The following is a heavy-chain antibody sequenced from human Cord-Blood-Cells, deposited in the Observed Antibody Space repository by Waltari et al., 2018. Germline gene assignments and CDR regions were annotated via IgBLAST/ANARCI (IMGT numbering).Heavy chain of an antibody. J-gene: IGHJ5*02. CDR3: TRDVNWNYESGWFDP. V-gene: IGHV3-49*04. CDR1: GFTFGDYA. D-gene: IGHD1-7*01. Sequence: EVQLVESGGGLVQPGRSLRLSCTASGFTFGDYAMSWVRQAPGKGLEWGGFNRSKAYGGTTEYAASVKGRFTISRDDSKSIAYLQMNSLKTEDTAVYYCTRDVNWNYESGWFDPWGQGTLVTVSS. CDR2: NRSKAYGGTT.